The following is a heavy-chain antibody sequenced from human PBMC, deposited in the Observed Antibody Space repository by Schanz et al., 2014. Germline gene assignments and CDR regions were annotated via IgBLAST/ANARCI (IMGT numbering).Heavy chain of an antibody. J-gene: IGHJ4*02. V-gene: IGHV1-18*04. CDR3: ARDRDQWDGNFCDF. CDR2: INGYNAHT. Sequence: QVQLVQSGAEVKEPGASVKLSCKSSGYTFTDYYMQWVRQAPGQGLEWMGWINGYNAHTNYAQKFQGRVTMTTDTSTSTVYMELRSLRSDDTAVYYCARDRDQWDGNFCDFWGQGTLVTVSS. CDR1: GYTFTDYY. D-gene: IGHD1-26*01.